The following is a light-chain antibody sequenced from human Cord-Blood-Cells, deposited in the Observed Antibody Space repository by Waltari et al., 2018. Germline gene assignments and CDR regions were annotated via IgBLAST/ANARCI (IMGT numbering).Light chain of an antibody. CDR2: GKN. CDR1: SLRSYY. J-gene: IGLJ3*02. V-gene: IGLV3-19*01. CDR3: NSRDSSGNHLGV. Sequence: SSELTQDPAVSVALGQTVRITCQGDSLRSYYASWYQQKPGQAPVLVIFGKNNRPSGIPDRLPGPSSGNTASLTITGAQAEDEADYYCNSRDSSGNHLGVFGGGTKLTVL.